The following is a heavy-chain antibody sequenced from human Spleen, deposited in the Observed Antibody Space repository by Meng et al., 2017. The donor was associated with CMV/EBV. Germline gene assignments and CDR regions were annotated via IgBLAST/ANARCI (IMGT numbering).Heavy chain of an antibody. D-gene: IGHD2-8*02. CDR1: GYTFTSYG. CDR3: ARAPRVRLSTGYYYYGLDV. CDR2: ISAYNGNT. Sequence: ASVKVSCKASGYTFTSYGITWVRQAPGQGLEWMGWISAYNGNTIYAQKLQGRVTMTTDTSTSTAYMELSSLRSEDTAVYYCARAPRVRLSTGYYYYGLDVWGQGTTVTVSS. J-gene: IGHJ6*02. V-gene: IGHV1-18*01.